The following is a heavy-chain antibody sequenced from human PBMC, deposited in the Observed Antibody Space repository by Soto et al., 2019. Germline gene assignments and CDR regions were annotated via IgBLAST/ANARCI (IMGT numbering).Heavy chain of an antibody. J-gene: IGHJ6*03. CDR1: GGIFSSYT. D-gene: IGHD6-6*01. V-gene: IGHV1-69*02. CDR3: ARRAEYSSSPGVNYYYYMDV. CDR2: IIPILGIA. Sequence: QVQLVQSGAEVKKPGSSGKVSCKASGGIFSSYTISWVRQAPGQGLEWMGRIIPILGIANYAQKFQGRVTMTADKSTSKAYMELSSLRSEDTAVYYCARRAEYSSSPGVNYYYYMDVWGKGTTVTVSS.